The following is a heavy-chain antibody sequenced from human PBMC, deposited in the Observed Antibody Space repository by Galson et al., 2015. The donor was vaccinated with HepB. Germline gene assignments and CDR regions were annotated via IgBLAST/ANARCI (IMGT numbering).Heavy chain of an antibody. J-gene: IGHJ4*02. V-gene: IGHV1-18*01. Sequence: SVKVSCKASGYTFPNYGISWVRQAPGQGLEWMGWIGAYNGKTNYAQRLQGRVTMTTDTSTNTVYMELRSLRSDDTAVYYCARDTSYGDSSLFYWGQGTLVAVSS. CDR2: IGAYNGKT. CDR3: ARDTSYGDSSLFY. D-gene: IGHD4-17*01. CDR1: GYTFPNYG.